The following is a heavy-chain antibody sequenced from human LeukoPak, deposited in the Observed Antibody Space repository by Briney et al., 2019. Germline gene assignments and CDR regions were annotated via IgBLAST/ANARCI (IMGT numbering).Heavy chain of an antibody. J-gene: IGHJ6*03. CDR2: IYVSGTH. CDR1: GGSIGTYY. D-gene: IGHD2-8*01. V-gene: IGHV4-4*07. Sequence: SETLSLTCSLSGGSIGTYYWTWVRQFAGKGLEWIGRIYVSGTHYYNPSLKNRVTMSVDPTNNQFSLKVNSVTAADTAVYYCARENYQMVSRAFYYYLEVWGKGTTVTVSS. CDR3: ARENYQMVSRAFYYYLEV.